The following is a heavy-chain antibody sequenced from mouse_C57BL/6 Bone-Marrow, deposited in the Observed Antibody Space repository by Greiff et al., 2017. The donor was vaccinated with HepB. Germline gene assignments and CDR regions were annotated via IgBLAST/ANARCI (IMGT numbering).Heavy chain of an antibody. CDR1: GYAFSSYW. D-gene: IGHD2-1*01. V-gene: IGHV1-80*01. J-gene: IGHJ4*01. Sequence: QVQLQQSGAELVKPGASVKISCKASGYAFSSYWMNWVKQRPGKGLEWIGQIYPGDGDTNYNGKFKGKATLTAAKSSSTAYMQLSSLTSEDSAVYFCARRAMVILYYYAMDYWGQGTSVTVSS. CDR2: IYPGDGDT. CDR3: ARRAMVILYYYAMDY.